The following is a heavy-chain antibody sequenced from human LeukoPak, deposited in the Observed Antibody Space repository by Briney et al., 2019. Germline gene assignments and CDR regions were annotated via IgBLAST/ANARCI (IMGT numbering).Heavy chain of an antibody. J-gene: IGHJ5*02. CDR2: MNPNSGNT. CDR1: GYTFTNYD. CDR3: ARAITGTTAFDP. Sequence: ASVKVSRKASGYTFTNYDINWVRQATGQGLEWMGWMNPNSGNTGYAQKFQGRVTMTRNTSISTACMGLSSLRSDDTAVYYCARAITGTTAFDPWGQGTLVTVSS. V-gene: IGHV1-8*01. D-gene: IGHD1-7*01.